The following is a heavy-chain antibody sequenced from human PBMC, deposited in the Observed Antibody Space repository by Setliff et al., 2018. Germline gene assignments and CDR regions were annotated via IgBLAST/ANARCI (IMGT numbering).Heavy chain of an antibody. CDR1: EFIFSNYA. CDR2: IWDDGGNK. J-gene: IGHJ4*02. Sequence: HPGGSLRLSCAASEFIFSNYAMHWVRQAPGKGLEWVAVIWDDGGNKYHADSVKGRFTISRDNSKNTLYLQMNSLRAEDTAVYYCTTRTAAVRSFDTWGQGTLVTVSS. CDR3: TTRTAAVRSFDT. V-gene: IGHV3-33*08. D-gene: IGHD6-13*01.